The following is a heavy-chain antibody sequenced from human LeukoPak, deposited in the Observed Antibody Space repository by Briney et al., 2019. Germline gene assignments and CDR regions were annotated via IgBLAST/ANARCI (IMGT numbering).Heavy chain of an antibody. J-gene: IGHJ4*02. Sequence: SGGSLRLSCAASGFTFSSYGMHWVRQAPGKGLEWVAVISYDGSNKYYADSVKGRFTISRDNSKNTLYLQMNSLRAEDTAVYYCAKLASTGMSSGDYWGQGTLVTVSS. CDR3: AKLASTGMSSGDY. D-gene: IGHD6-19*01. CDR2: ISYDGSNK. V-gene: IGHV3-30*18. CDR1: GFTFSSYG.